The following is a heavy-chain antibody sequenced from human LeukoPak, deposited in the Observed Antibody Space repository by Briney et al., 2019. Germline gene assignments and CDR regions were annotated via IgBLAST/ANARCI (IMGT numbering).Heavy chain of an antibody. Sequence: GGSLRLSCAASGFTFSSYGMHWVRQAPGKGLEWVAVISYDGSNKYYADSVKGRFTISRDNAKNSLYLQMNSLTAEDTAVYYCARESFAARWDWGQGTLVTVSS. CDR2: ISYDGSNK. D-gene: IGHD6-6*01. V-gene: IGHV3-30*03. CDR3: ARESFAARWD. CDR1: GFTFSSYG. J-gene: IGHJ4*02.